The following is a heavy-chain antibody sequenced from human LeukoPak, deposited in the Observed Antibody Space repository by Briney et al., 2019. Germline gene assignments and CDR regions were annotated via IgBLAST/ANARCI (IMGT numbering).Heavy chain of an antibody. V-gene: IGHV4-4*02. D-gene: IGHD4-23*01. CDR2: IYHNGAT. J-gene: IGHJ4*02. Sequence: SETLSLTCAVSGCSISSSSSICWTWVRQPPGEGLEWIGEIYHNGATNYNPSLKSRVTMLLDKSKNQFFLKLNSVTAADTAVYYCARNGGNSDYDYWGQGTLVTVSA. CDR1: GCSISSSSSIC. CDR3: ARNGGNSDYDY.